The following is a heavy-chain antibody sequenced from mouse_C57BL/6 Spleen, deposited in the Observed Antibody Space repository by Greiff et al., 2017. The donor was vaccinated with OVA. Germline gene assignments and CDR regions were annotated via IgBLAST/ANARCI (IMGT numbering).Heavy chain of an antibody. V-gene: IGHV1-50*01. D-gene: IGHD2-3*01. CDR1: GYTFTSYW. CDR2: IDPSDSYT. Sequence: QVQLQQSGAELVKPGASVKLSCKASGYTFTSYWMQWVKQRPGQGLEWIGEIDPSDSYTHYNQKFKGKATLTVDTSSSTAYMQLSSLTSEDSAVYYCVGYSAWFAYWGQGTLVTVSA. J-gene: IGHJ3*01. CDR3: VGYSAWFAY.